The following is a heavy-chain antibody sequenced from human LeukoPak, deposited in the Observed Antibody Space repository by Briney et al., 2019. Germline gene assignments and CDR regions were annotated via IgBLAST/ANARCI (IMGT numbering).Heavy chain of an antibody. CDR3: AIDGYSYGHTYAFDI. CDR2: INPNSGGT. D-gene: IGHD5-18*01. V-gene: IGHV1-2*04. J-gene: IGHJ3*02. CDR1: GYTFTDYY. Sequence: ASVKVSCKASGYTFTDYYINWVRQAPGQGLEWMGWINPNSGGTNYAQKFQGWVTVTRDTSISTAYMELSSLRSEDTAVYYCAIDGYSYGHTYAFDIWGQGTMVTVSS.